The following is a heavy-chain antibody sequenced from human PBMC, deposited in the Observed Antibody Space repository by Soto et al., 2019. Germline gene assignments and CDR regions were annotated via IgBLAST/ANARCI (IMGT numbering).Heavy chain of an antibody. Sequence: EVQLVESGGGVVRPGGSQRLSCAASGFTFDDYGMSWVRQAPGKGLEWVSGLNWNGGSTGYADCVKGRFTISRDNAKNSLYLQMNSLRAEDTALYYCARDPDNSSGYYYYFDYWGQGTLVTVSS. CDR3: ARDPDNSSGYYYYFDY. CDR1: GFTFDDYG. J-gene: IGHJ4*02. CDR2: LNWNGGST. V-gene: IGHV3-20*04. D-gene: IGHD3-22*01.